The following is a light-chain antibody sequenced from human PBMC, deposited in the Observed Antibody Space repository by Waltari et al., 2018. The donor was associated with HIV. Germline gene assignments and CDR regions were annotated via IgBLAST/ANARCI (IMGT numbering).Light chain of an antibody. CDR3: QQYNSYRT. Sequence: DIQMTQSPSTLSASVGDRVTITCRASQSISSWLAWYQQKPGKAPKLLIYKASSLESGVPSRFSGSGSGTEFTLTISSLQPDDCATYYCQQYNSYRTFGQGTKVEIK. J-gene: IGKJ1*01. CDR1: QSISSW. V-gene: IGKV1-5*03. CDR2: KAS.